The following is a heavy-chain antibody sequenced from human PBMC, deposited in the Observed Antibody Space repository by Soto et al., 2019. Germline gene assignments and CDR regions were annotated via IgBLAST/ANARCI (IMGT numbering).Heavy chain of an antibody. V-gene: IGHV4-59*12. D-gene: IGHD3-22*01. CDR2: IYSSGST. CDR1: GGSIDNYY. CDR3: ARSYYYDSSGYADAFDI. Sequence: QVQLQESGAGLVKPSETLSLTCTVSGGSIDNYYWSWIRQPPGRGLEWIGFIYSSGSTNYNPSLKSRVTMSVDTSKNQFSLKLSSVTAADTAVYYCARSYYYDSSGYADAFDIWGQGTMVTVSS. J-gene: IGHJ3*02.